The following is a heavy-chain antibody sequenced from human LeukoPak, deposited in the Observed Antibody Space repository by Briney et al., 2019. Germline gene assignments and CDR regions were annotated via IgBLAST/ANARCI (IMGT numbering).Heavy chain of an antibody. D-gene: IGHD2-15*01. J-gene: IGHJ4*02. CDR3: AREGYCTGGSCPDSFDY. Sequence: GGSLRLSCAASGFTFDDYGMSWVRQAPGKGLEWVSGINWNGGSTGYADSVKGRFTISRDNAKNSLYLQINSLRAEDTAVHYCAREGYCTGGSCPDSFDYWGQGTLVTVSS. V-gene: IGHV3-20*04. CDR2: INWNGGST. CDR1: GFTFDDYG.